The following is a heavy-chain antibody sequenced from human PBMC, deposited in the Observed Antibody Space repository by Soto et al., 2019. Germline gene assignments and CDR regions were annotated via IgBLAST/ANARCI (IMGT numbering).Heavy chain of an antibody. J-gene: IGHJ3*01. CDR1: GFTFTSYA. CDR2: IGGRGNSA. D-gene: IGHD5-12*01. CDR3: VREGRGSFDF. Sequence: GGSLRLSCAASGFTFTSYAMNWVRQAPGKGLEWVSVIGGRGNSAYYADSVQGRFTISRDNSKNTLSLQMSSLTADDTAIYYCVREGRGSFDFWGRGTMVTVSS. V-gene: IGHV3-23*01.